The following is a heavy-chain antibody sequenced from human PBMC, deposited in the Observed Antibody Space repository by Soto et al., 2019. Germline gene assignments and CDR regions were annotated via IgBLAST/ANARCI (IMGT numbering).Heavy chain of an antibody. J-gene: IGHJ5*02. CDR3: ALKTYIDFWSDRNWFDP. Sequence: SETLSLTCTVSGGSISSGDYYWSWIRQPPGKVLEWIGYIYDSGSTYYNPSLKTRVTISVDTSKNQFSLKLSSVTAADTAVYYCALKTYIDFWSDRNWFDPWGQGTLVTVSS. CDR1: GGSISSGDYY. V-gene: IGHV4-30-4*01. D-gene: IGHD3-3*01. CDR2: IYDSGST.